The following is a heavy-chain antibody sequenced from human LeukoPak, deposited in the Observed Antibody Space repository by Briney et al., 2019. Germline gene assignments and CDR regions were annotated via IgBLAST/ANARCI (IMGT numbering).Heavy chain of an antibody. Sequence: SETLSLTCTVSGGSINNYYWSWIRQPPGKGLEWIGYIYYSGSTNYNPSLKSRATISVDTSKNQFSLKLTSVTAADTAVYYCARLSSAVAGTYHYWYIAVWGKGTTVTVSS. CDR2: IYYSGST. J-gene: IGHJ6*03. D-gene: IGHD6-19*01. CDR3: ARLSSAVAGTYHYWYIAV. V-gene: IGHV4-59*08. CDR1: GGSINNYY.